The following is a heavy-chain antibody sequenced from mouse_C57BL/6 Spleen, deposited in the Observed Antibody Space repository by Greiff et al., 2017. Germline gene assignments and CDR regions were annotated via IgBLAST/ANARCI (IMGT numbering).Heavy chain of an antibody. CDR3: TRGSPRYFAY. CDR1: GYTFTDYE. CDR2: IDPETGGT. Sequence: VQLQQSGAELVRPGASVTLSCKASGYTFTDYEMHWVKQTPVHGLEWIGAIDPETGGTAYNQKFKGKAILTADKSSSTAYMELRSLTSEDSAVYYCTRGSPRYFAYWGQGTTLTVSS. J-gene: IGHJ2*01. V-gene: IGHV1-15*01.